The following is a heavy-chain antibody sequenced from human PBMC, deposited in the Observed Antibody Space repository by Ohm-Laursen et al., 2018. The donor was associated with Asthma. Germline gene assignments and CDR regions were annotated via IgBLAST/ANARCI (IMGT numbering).Heavy chain of an antibody. CDR2: IWYDGSNK. D-gene: IGHD3-3*01. J-gene: IGHJ4*02. CDR1: GFTFSRYG. V-gene: IGHV3-33*08. CDR3: ARDVMEWYLPAFDF. Sequence: SLRLSCTASGFTFSRYGMHWVRQAPGKGLEWVAVIWYDGSNKYYADSVKGRFTISRDDSKNTLYLQMNSLRPDDTAVYYCARDVMEWYLPAFDFWGQGTLVTVSS.